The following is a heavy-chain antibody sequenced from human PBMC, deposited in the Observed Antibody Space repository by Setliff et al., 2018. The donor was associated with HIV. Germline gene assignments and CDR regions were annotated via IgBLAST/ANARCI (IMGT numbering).Heavy chain of an antibody. CDR2: TWYDGSDK. CDR1: GFTFSDYG. V-gene: IGHV3-30*02. J-gene: IGHJ6*03. Sequence: LRLSCAASGFTFSDYGMHWVRQAPGKGLEWVAFTWYDGSDKFYADSVKGRFTISRDNSKNTLYLQMNSLTAEDTAVYYCARDATRGGDMDVWGKGITVTVS. CDR3: ARDATRGGDMDV. D-gene: IGHD2-15*01.